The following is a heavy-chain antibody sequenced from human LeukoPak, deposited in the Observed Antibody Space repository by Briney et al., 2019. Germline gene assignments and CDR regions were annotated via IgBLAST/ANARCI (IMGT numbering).Heavy chain of an antibody. D-gene: IGHD4-17*01. CDR2: ISGSGGST. J-gene: IGHJ4*02. Sequence: PGGTLRLSCAASGFTFSSYGMSWVRQAPGKGLEWVSAISGSGGSTYYADSVKGRFTISRDNSKNTLYLQMNSLRAEDTAVYYCAKDTVLRYGDYEEGNYWGQGTLVTVSS. V-gene: IGHV3-23*01. CDR3: AKDTVLRYGDYEEGNY. CDR1: GFTFSSYG.